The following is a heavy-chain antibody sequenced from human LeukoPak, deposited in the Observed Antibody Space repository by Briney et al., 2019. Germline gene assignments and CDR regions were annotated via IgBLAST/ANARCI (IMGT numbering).Heavy chain of an antibody. Sequence: GASVKVSCKAHGYTFTGYYMHWVRQAPGQGPEWMGWIKPNSGGTNYAQKFQGRVTMTRDTSIDTAYMELDRLRSDDTAMYYCARGGNMEQEVAQEHWGQGTLVTVSS. D-gene: IGHD6-13*01. V-gene: IGHV1-2*02. CDR3: ARGGNMEQEVAQEH. J-gene: IGHJ1*01. CDR1: GYTFTGYY. CDR2: IKPNSGGT.